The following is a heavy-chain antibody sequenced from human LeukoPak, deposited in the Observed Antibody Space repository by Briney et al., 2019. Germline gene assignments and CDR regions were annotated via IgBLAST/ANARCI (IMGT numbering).Heavy chain of an antibody. CDR3: ASLVGARGFLGMDV. J-gene: IGHJ6*02. CDR2: ISYDGSNK. CDR1: GFTFSSYA. V-gene: IGHV3-30-3*01. D-gene: IGHD1-26*01. Sequence: GGSLRLSCAASGFTFSSYAMHWVRQAPGKGLEWVAVISYDGSNKYYADSVKGRFTISRDNSKNTLYLQMNSLRAEDTAVHYCASLVGARGFLGMDVWGQGTTVTVSS.